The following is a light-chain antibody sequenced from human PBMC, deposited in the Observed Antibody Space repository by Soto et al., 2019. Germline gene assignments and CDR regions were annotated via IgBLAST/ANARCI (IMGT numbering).Light chain of an antibody. J-gene: IGKJ4*01. Sequence: DIQMTQSPSTLSASVGDRVTITFRASQSISSWLAWYQQKPGKAPKLLIYDASSLESGVPSRFSGSGSGTEFTLTISSLQPDDFATYYCQQYNSYSSLTFGGGTKVDIK. CDR1: QSISSW. CDR2: DAS. V-gene: IGKV1-5*01. CDR3: QQYNSYSSLT.